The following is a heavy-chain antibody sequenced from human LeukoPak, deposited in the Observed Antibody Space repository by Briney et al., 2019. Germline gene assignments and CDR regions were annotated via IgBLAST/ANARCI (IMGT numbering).Heavy chain of an antibody. CDR2: INPKSGGT. V-gene: IGHV1-2*02. J-gene: IGHJ6*03. Sequence: ASVKVSCKASGYTFTGYYMHWVRQAPGQGLEWMGWINPKSGGTNYAQKFQGRVTMTRDTSISTAYMELSRLRSDDTAVYYCARVEDCSSTSCQYYYYMDVWGKGTTVTVSS. CDR3: ARVEDCSSTSCQYYYYMDV. D-gene: IGHD2-2*01. CDR1: GYTFTGYY.